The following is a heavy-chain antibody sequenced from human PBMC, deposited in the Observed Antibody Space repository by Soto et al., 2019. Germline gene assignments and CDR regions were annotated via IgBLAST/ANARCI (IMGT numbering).Heavy chain of an antibody. J-gene: IGHJ1*01. D-gene: IGHD2-15*01. Sequence: TCSRFRGHVENDGAAWKWISHCPSKDLEWLGRTYSRSKWFNNYALSLKGRITINPDTSKNQLALQLNSVTHEDTAVYYCARDGPQAASYF. CDR2: TYSRSKWFN. CDR3: ARDGPQAASYF. CDR1: RGHVENDGAA. V-gene: IGHV6-1*01.